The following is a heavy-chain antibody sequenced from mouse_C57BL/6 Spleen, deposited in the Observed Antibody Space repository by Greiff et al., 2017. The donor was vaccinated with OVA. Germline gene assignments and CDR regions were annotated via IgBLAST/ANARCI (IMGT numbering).Heavy chain of an antibody. Sequence: QVQLQQPGAELVKPGASVKLSCKASGYTFTSYWITWVKQRPGQGLEWIGDIYPGSGSPNYNEKFKSKATLTVDTSSSTAYMQLSSLTSEDSADYYCERFQEDYSNYFDMDDWGKGTSVTVSS. V-gene: IGHV1-55*01. J-gene: IGHJ4*01. CDR3: ERFQEDYSNYFDMDD. CDR1: GYTFTSYW. D-gene: IGHD2-5*01. CDR2: IYPGSGSP.